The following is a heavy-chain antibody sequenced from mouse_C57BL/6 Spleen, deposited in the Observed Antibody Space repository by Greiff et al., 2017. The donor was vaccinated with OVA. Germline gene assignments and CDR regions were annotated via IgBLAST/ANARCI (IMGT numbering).Heavy chain of an antibody. Sequence: DVHLVESGGGLVKPGGSLKLSCAASGFTFSDYGMHWVRQAPEKGLEWVAYISSGSSTIYYADTVKGRFNISSDNAKNTLFLQMTSLRSEDTAMYYCARGDSSGYFAYWGQGTLVTVSA. CDR3: ARGDSSGYFAY. CDR2: ISSGSSTI. J-gene: IGHJ3*01. V-gene: IGHV5-17*01. D-gene: IGHD3-2*02. CDR1: GFTFSDYG.